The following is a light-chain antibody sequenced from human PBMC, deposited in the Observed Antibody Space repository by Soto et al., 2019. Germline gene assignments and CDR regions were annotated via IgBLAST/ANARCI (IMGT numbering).Light chain of an antibody. CDR2: DVS. CDR1: SSDVGGYNY. J-gene: IGLJ1*01. V-gene: IGLV2-14*03. CDR3: SSYTSSSPPYV. Sequence: QSALTQPASVSGSPGQSITISCTGTSSDVGGYNYVSWYQHHPGKAPKLMIFDVSNRPSGVSNRFSGSKSANTASLTISGPQAEDGADYYCSSYTSSSPPYVFETGTKV.